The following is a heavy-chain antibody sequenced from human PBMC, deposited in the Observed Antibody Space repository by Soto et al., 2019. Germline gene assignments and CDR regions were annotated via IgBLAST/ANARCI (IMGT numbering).Heavy chain of an antibody. V-gene: IGHV1-69*02. CDR3: ARSYCTNGVCYSSYYYYKDV. CDR2: IIPILGIA. J-gene: IGHJ6*03. CDR1: GGTFSSYT. Sequence: SVKVSCKASGGTFSSYTISWVRQAPGQGLEWMGRIIPILGIANYAQKFQGRVTITADKSTSTAYMELSSLRSEDTAVYYCARSYCTNGVCYSSYYYYKDVWGKGTTVTVSS. D-gene: IGHD2-8*01.